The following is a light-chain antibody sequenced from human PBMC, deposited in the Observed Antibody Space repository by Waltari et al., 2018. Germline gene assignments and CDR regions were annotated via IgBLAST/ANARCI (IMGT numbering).Light chain of an antibody. CDR1: STDIGTYDY. Sequence: QSALTQPPSASGSPGQSVTISCTGTSTDIGTYDYVSWYQQHPGKAPKLILYEVHKRPSGVPPRFPGSKSGNTASLTGSGLQAEDEAKYYCASYAGTNKFVVFGGGTELTVL. CDR2: EVH. CDR3: ASYAGTNKFVV. J-gene: IGLJ2*01. V-gene: IGLV2-8*01.